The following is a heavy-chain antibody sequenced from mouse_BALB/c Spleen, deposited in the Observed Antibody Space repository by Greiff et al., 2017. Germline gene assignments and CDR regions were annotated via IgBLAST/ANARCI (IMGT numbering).Heavy chain of an antibody. J-gene: IGHJ2*01. V-gene: IGHV1-4*02. CDR1: GYTFTSYT. D-gene: IGHD1-1*01. CDR3: ARGGTTVGSDY. CDR2: INPSSGYT. Sequence: QVQLKQSGTVLARPGASVKMSCKASGYTFTSYTMHWVKQRPGQGLEWIGYINPSSGYTEYNQKFKDKTTLTADKSSSTPYMQLSSLTSEDSAVYYCARGGTTVGSDYWGQGTTLTVSS.